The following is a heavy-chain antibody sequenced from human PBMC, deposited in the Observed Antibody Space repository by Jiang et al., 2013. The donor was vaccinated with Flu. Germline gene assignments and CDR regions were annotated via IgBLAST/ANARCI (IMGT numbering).Heavy chain of an antibody. CDR2: IWYDGSNK. J-gene: IGHJ4*02. Sequence: VIWYDGSNKYYADSVKGRFTISRDNSKNTLYLQMNSLRAEDTAVYYCAREWGRYFDYWGQGTLVTVSS. CDR3: AREWGRYFDY. D-gene: IGHD3-16*01. V-gene: IGHV3-33*01.